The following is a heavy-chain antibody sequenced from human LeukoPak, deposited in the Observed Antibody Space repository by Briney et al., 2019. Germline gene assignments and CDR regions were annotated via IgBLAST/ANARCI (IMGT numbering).Heavy chain of an antibody. V-gene: IGHV3-21*06. J-gene: IGHJ4*02. Sequence: GGSLRLSCAASGFTFSSYSMNWVRQAPGKGLEWVASISSSSSYIYYADSVKGRFTISRDNSKNSLYLQMNSLRAEDTAVYYCVRHSSVWYYGRLGTPTDYWGQGTLVTVSS. D-gene: IGHD6-19*01. CDR1: GFTFSSYS. CDR2: ISSSSSYI. CDR3: VRHSSVWYYGRLGTPTDY.